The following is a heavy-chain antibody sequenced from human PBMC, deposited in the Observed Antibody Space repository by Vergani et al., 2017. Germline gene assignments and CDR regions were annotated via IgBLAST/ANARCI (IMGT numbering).Heavy chain of an antibody. Sequence: QVQLVQSGAEVKKPGSSVKVSCKASGGTFSSYYMHWVRQAPGQGLEWMGIINPSGGSTSYAQKFQGRVTMTRDTSTSTVYMDLSNLRSEDTAVYYCARPHGDILPPYPRRLDYWGQGTLVTVSS. CDR3: ARPHGDILPPYPRRLDY. CDR1: GGTFSSYY. J-gene: IGHJ4*02. CDR2: INPSGGST. V-gene: IGHV1-46*03.